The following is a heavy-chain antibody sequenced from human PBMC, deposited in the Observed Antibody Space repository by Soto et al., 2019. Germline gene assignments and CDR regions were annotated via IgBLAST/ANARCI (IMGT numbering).Heavy chain of an antibody. CDR2: IIPIFGTA. V-gene: IGHV1-69*06. D-gene: IGHD3-10*01. CDR1: GGTFSSYA. J-gene: IGHJ6*02. CDR3: ARFGEPSYYYYGMDV. Sequence: SVMVSCTASGGTFSSYAISWVRQAPGQGLEWMGGIIPIFGTANYAQKFQGRVTITADKSTSTAYMELSSLRSEDTAVYYCARFGEPSYYYYGMDVWGQGTTVTVSS.